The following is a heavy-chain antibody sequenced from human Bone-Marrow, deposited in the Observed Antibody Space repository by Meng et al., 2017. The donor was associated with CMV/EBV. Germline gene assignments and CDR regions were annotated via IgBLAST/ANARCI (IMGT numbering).Heavy chain of an antibody. CDR2: ISGGST. CDR3: ARSTRLGRLAY. J-gene: IGHJ4*02. Sequence: GGSLRLSCAASGFTVSSNEMSWVRQAPGKGLEWVSSISGGSTYYADSRKGRFTISRDNAKKSLYLQMNSLRAEDTAVYYCARSTRLGRLAYWGQGTQVTGYS. D-gene: IGHD6-6*01. CDR1: GFTVSSNE. V-gene: IGHV3-38-3*01.